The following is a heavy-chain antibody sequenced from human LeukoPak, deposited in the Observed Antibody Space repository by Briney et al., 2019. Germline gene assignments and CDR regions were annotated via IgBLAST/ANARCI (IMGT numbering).Heavy chain of an antibody. V-gene: IGHV4-39*07. D-gene: IGHD6-25*01. CDR2: IYYSGST. CDR1: GGSISSSSYY. CDR3: ARRQPAYSSGPLILDY. J-gene: IGHJ4*02. Sequence: PSETLSLTCTVSGGSISSSSYYWGWIRQPPGKGLEWIGSIYYSGSTYYNPSLKSRVTISVDTSKNQFSLKLSSVTAADTAVYYCARRQPAYSSGPLILDYWGQGTLVTVSS.